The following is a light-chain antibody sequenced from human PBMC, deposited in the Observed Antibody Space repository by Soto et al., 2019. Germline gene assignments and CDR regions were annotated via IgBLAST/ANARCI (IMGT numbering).Light chain of an antibody. CDR1: QSISNH. J-gene: IGKJ1*01. Sequence: DIQMTQSPSSLSASVEHRVSITCRASQSISNHLNWYQQKPGRADKLLILAASRVQSGVPTWFVGSRSGTDFTFAICSLQPEDFACYYCQRSSNTPPAFGQRTKV. V-gene: IGKV1-39*01. CDR3: QRSSNTPPA. CDR2: AAS.